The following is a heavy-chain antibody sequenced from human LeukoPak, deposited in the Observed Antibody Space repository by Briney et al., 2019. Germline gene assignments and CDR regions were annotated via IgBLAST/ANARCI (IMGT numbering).Heavy chain of an antibody. V-gene: IGHV4-34*01. D-gene: IGHD6-13*01. CDR3: ARDAKIAAAGTWGYYYMDV. CDR2: INHSGST. Sequence: PSETLSLTCAVYGGSFSGYYWSWIRQPPGKGLEWIGEINHSGSTNYNPSLRSRVTISVDTSKNQFSLKLSSVTAADTAVYYCARDAKIAAAGTWGYYYMDVWGKGTTVTISS. CDR1: GGSFSGYY. J-gene: IGHJ6*03.